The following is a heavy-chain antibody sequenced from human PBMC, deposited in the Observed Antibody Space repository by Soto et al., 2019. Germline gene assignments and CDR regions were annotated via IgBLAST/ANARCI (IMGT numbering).Heavy chain of an antibody. V-gene: IGHV4-59*01. Sequence: SETLSLTCTVSGGSISSYYWSWIRQPPGKGLEWIGYIYYSGSTNYNPSLKSRVTISVDTSKNQFSLKLSSVTAADTAVYYCARVLVRAGWSNGGYYYYYGMDVWGQGTTVTVSS. CDR3: ARVLVRAGWSNGGYYYYYGMDV. CDR2: IYYSGST. D-gene: IGHD2-15*01. CDR1: GGSISSYY. J-gene: IGHJ6*02.